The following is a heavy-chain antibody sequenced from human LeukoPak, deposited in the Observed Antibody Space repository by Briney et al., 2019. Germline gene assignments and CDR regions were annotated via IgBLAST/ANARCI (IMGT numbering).Heavy chain of an antibody. Sequence: GGSLRLSCAASGFTFSSYEINWVRQAPGKGLEWVSYISSSGSTIYYADSVKGRFTISRDNSKNSLYLQMNSLRAEDTAVYYCAELGITMIGGVWGKGTTVTISS. CDR3: AELGITMIGGV. CDR1: GFTFSSYE. CDR2: ISSSGSTI. D-gene: IGHD3-10*02. V-gene: IGHV3-48*03. J-gene: IGHJ6*04.